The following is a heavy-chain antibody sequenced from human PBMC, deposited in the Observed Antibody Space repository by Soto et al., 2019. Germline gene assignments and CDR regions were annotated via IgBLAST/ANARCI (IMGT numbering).Heavy chain of an antibody. CDR2: ISSSGGST. V-gene: IGHV3-23*01. CDR3: AKFYGGNSAHTYTIDP. CDR1: GFTFSTCA. J-gene: IGHJ5*02. Sequence: EVQLLESGGGLVQPGGSLRLSCAASGFTFSTCAMSWVRQAPGKGLEWVSTISSSGGSTHYADSVKGRFTISRDNSKNTLYLQMNSLRAEDTAVYYCAKFYGGNSAHTYTIDPWGLGTLVTVSS. D-gene: IGHD2-21*02.